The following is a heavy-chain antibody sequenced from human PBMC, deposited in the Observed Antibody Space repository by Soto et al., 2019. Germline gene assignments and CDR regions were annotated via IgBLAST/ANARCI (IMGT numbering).Heavy chain of an antibody. CDR2: LYYGRSA. D-gene: IGHD3-22*01. Sequence: QVQLQESGPGLVKPSETLSLTCAVSGDSISSYYCMWIRQPPGKGLESIGYLYYGRSANYNPSLKSRVILSVDTTTNQCSLTLSSMTAEDAAVYYCALRSMAVVPEYWGQGTLVTVSS. CDR1: GDSISSYY. CDR3: ALRSMAVVPEY. V-gene: IGHV4-59*01. J-gene: IGHJ4*02.